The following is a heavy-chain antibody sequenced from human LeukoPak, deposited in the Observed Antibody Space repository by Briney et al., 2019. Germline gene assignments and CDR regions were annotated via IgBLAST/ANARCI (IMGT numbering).Heavy chain of an antibody. CDR3: ARGFRVRGALYYYSDGMDV. CDR2: INHSGST. J-gene: IGHJ6*02. CDR1: GGSFSGYY. D-gene: IGHD3-10*01. Sequence: SETLSLTCAVYGGSFSGYYWSWIRQPPGKGLEWIGEINHSGSTNYNPSLKSRVTISVDTSKNQFSLKLSSVTAADTAVYYCARGFRVRGALYYYSDGMDVWGQGTTVTVSS. V-gene: IGHV4-34*01.